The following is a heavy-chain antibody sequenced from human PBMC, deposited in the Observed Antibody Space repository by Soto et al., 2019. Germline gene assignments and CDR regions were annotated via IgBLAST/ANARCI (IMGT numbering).Heavy chain of an antibody. Sequence: CKGSGYSFTSYWIGWVRQMPGKGLEWMGIIYPGDSDTRYSPSFQGQVTISADKSISTAYLQWSSLKASDTAMYYCARGAYCSGGSCYSEGAFDIWGQGTMVTVSS. D-gene: IGHD2-15*01. CDR2: IYPGDSDT. CDR1: GYSFTSYW. V-gene: IGHV5-51*01. CDR3: ARGAYCSGGSCYSEGAFDI. J-gene: IGHJ3*02.